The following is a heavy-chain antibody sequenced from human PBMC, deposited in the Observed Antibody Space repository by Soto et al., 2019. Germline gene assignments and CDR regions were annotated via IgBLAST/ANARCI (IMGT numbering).Heavy chain of an antibody. CDR1: GFTFSSYG. V-gene: IGHV3-30*18. CDR3: AKDLLRPGRAYGMDV. J-gene: IGHJ6*02. D-gene: IGHD6-25*01. CDR2: ISYDGSNK. Sequence: QVQLVESGGGVVQPGRSLRLSCAASGFTFSSYGMHWVRQAPGKGLEWVAVISYDGSNKYYADSVKGRFTISRDNSKNALYLQKNSLRAEETAVYYCAKDLLRPGRAYGMDVWGQGTTVTVSS.